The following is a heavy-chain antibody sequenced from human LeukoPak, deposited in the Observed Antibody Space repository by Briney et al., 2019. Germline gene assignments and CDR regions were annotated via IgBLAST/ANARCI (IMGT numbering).Heavy chain of an antibody. CDR2: SNPASGGT. CDR1: GYTFTGYY. CDR3: ARDDASSWSSDFDY. D-gene: IGHD6-13*01. V-gene: IGHV1-2*02. J-gene: IGHJ4*02. Sequence: ASVKVSCKASGYTFTGYYTHWVRQAPGQGLEWMGWSNPASGGTIYAQKFQGRVTMTRDTSISTAYMELSRLSSDDTAVYYCARDDASSWSSDFDYWGQGALVTVSS.